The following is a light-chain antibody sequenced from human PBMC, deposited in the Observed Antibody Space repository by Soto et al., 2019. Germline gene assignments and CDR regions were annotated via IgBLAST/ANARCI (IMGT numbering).Light chain of an antibody. CDR3: QQYGSSGT. CDR2: GAS. Sequence: EIVLTQSPGTLSLSPGERATLSCRASQSVSSNFAWYQQKPGQAPRLLISGASNRATGIPDRFSGSGSGTDFTLTISRLEPEDFAVYYCQQYGSSGTFGQGTKVDIK. J-gene: IGKJ1*01. V-gene: IGKV3-20*01. CDR1: QSVSSN.